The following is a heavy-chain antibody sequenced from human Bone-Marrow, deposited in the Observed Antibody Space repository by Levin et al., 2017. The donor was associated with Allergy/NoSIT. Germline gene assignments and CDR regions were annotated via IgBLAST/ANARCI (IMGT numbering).Heavy chain of an antibody. Sequence: PAASVKVSCKASGYTFTSYGISWVRQAPGQGLEWMGWISAYNGNTNYAQKLQGRVTMTTDTSTSTAYMELRSLRSDDTAVYYCARDSSPIYGSGSYYEGAWFDPWGQGTLVTVSS. CDR3: ARDSSPIYGSGSYYEGAWFDP. J-gene: IGHJ5*02. CDR1: GYTFTSYG. D-gene: IGHD3-10*01. V-gene: IGHV1-18*01. CDR2: ISAYNGNT.